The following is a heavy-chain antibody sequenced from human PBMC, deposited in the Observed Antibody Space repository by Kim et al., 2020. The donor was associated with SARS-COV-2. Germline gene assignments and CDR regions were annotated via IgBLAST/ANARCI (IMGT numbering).Heavy chain of an antibody. Sequence: SETLSLTCTVSGGSISSSSYYWGWIRQPPGKGLEWIGSIYYSGSTYYNPSLKSRVTISVDTSKNQFSLKLSSVTAADTAVYYCAREVVVAATPNWFDPWGQGTLVTVSS. CDR3: AREVVVAATPNWFDP. V-gene: IGHV4-39*07. J-gene: IGHJ5*02. D-gene: IGHD2-15*01. CDR1: GGSISSSSYY. CDR2: IYYSGST.